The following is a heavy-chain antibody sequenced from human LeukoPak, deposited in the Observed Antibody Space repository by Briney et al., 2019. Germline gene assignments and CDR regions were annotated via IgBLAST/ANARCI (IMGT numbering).Heavy chain of an antibody. V-gene: IGHV1-46*01. Sequence: ASVNVSCTASGYTFTSYYMHWVRQAPGQGLEWMGIINPSGGSTSYAQKFQGRVTMTRDMSTSTVYMELSSLRSEDTAVYYCARNYGSGIDYWGQGTLVTVSS. D-gene: IGHD3-10*01. J-gene: IGHJ4*02. CDR1: GYTFTSYY. CDR2: INPSGGST. CDR3: ARNYGSGIDY.